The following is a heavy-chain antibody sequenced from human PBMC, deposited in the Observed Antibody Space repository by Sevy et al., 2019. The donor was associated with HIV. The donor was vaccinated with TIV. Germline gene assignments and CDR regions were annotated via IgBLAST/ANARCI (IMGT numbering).Heavy chain of an antibody. Sequence: GRSLRLSCAASEFTFRNAWMSWVRQAPGKGLEWVGRIKSRADNGTAHYAESVRGRFTISRDDSKNMLYLQMNSLKTEDTAVYYCATDPVLMVVTRASRVMGPFDFWGQGTPVTVSS. CDR3: ATDPVLMVVTRASRVMGPFDF. D-gene: IGHD2-21*02. J-gene: IGHJ4*02. V-gene: IGHV3-15*01. CDR2: IKSRADNGTA. CDR1: EFTFRNAW.